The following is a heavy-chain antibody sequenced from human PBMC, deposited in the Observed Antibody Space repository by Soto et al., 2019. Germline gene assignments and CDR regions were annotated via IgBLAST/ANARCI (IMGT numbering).Heavy chain of an antibody. CDR1: GFTFSSYA. CDR3: ARGRIVGPTTAPHFDY. J-gene: IGHJ4*02. CDR2: ISYDGSNK. Sequence: GGSLRLSCAASGFTFSSYAMHWVRQAPGKGLEWVAVISYDGSNKYYADSVKGRFTISRDNSKSTLYLQMNSLRAEDTAVYYCARGRIVGPTTAPHFDYWGQGTLVTVSS. V-gene: IGHV3-30-3*01. D-gene: IGHD1-26*01.